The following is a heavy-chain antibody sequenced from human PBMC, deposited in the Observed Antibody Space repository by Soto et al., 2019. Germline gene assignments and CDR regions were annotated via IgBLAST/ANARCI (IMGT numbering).Heavy chain of an antibody. J-gene: IGHJ3*01. CDR3: AKGSLGAYYYDSSGYRGAFDL. Sequence: VQLVESGGGLVKPGGSLRLSCAASGFAFSDYYLTWIRQPPGKGLECIAYISSSGSTRYYADSVRGRFTISRDNARVSLYLQMNSLRAEDTAMYYCAKGSLGAYYYDSSGYRGAFDLWGQGTMVTVSS. D-gene: IGHD3-22*01. CDR1: GFAFSDYY. CDR2: ISSSGSTR. V-gene: IGHV3-11*01.